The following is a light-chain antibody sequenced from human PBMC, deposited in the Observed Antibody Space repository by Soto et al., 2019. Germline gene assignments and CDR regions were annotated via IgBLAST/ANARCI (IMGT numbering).Light chain of an antibody. V-gene: IGLV8-61*01. J-gene: IGLJ3*02. CDR2: STN. CDR1: SGPVSTSYY. CDR3: VLYMGGGISV. Sequence: QTVVTQEPSFSVAPGGTVTLTCGLNSGPVSTSYYPSWYQQTPGQAPRTLIHSTNTRSSGVPDRFSGSILGTTAALTITGAQADDESDYYCVLYMGGGISVFGGGTKLTVL.